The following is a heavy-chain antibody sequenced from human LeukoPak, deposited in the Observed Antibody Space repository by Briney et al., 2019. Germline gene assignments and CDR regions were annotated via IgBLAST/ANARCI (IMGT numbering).Heavy chain of an antibody. Sequence: PSETLSLTCTVSGGSISSYYWGWIRQPAGKGLEWIGRIYTSGSTNYSPSLKSRVTMSVDTSKNQFSLKLSSVTAADTAVYYCARDQAILGWFDPWGQGTLVTVSS. V-gene: IGHV4-4*07. CDR1: GGSISSYY. J-gene: IGHJ5*02. D-gene: IGHD1-26*01. CDR2: IYTSGST. CDR3: ARDQAILGWFDP.